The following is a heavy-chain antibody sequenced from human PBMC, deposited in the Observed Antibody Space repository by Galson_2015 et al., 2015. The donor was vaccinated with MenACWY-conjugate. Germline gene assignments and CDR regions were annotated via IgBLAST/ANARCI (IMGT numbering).Heavy chain of an antibody. V-gene: IGHV1-18*01. CDR2: ISAYNGNT. CDR1: GYTFTSYG. J-gene: IGHJ6*02. CDR3: ARIGGVGIAVAGTFYYYGMDV. D-gene: IGHD6-19*01. Sequence: SVKVSCKASGYTFTSYGISWVRQAPGQGLEWMGWISAYNGNTNYAQKLQGRVTMTTDTSTSAAYMELRSLRSDDTAVYYCARIGGVGIAVAGTFYYYGMDVWGQGTTVTVSS.